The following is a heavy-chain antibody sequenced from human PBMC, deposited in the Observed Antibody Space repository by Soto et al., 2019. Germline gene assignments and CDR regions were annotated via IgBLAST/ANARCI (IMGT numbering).Heavy chain of an antibody. CDR2: IIPIFGTA. CDR1: GGTFSSYA. Sequence: QVQLVQSGAEVKKPGSSVKVSCKASGGTFSSYAISWVRQAPGQGLEWMGGIIPIFGTANYAQKFQGRVTITAHESTSTAYMALSSLRSEDTAVYYCARIRGGIAARQPHYYYYYGMDVWGQGTTVTVSS. V-gene: IGHV1-69*01. D-gene: IGHD6-6*01. J-gene: IGHJ6*02. CDR3: ARIRGGIAARQPHYYYYYGMDV.